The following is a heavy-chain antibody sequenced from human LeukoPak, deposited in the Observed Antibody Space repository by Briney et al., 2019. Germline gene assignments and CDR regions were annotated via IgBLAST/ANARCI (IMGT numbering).Heavy chain of an antibody. J-gene: IGHJ4*02. CDR3: ARVVKSPGYSSSWYSY. Sequence: ASVKVSCKASGYTFTGYYMHWVRQAPGQGLEWMGWINPNSGGTNYAQKFQGRVTMTRDTSISTAYMELSRLRSDDTAVYYCARVVKSPGYSSSWYSYWGQGTLVTVSP. D-gene: IGHD6-13*01. V-gene: IGHV1-2*02. CDR2: INPNSGGT. CDR1: GYTFTGYY.